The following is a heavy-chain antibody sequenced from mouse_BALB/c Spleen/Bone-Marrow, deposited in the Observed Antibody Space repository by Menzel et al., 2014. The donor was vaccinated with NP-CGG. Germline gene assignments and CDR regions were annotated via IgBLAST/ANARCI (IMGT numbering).Heavy chain of an antibody. CDR1: GYSITRDYA. V-gene: IGHV3-2*02. CDR3: ARSSSYDYDVGFAY. CDR2: ISYSGST. D-gene: IGHD2-4*01. J-gene: IGHJ3*01. Sequence: EVQLVESGPGLVKPSQSQSLTCIVTGYSITRDYAWNWIRQFPGNKLEWMGYISYSGSTTYNPSLESRISITRDTSKNQFFLQLNSVTTEDTATYYCARSSSYDYDVGFAYWGQGTLVTVSA.